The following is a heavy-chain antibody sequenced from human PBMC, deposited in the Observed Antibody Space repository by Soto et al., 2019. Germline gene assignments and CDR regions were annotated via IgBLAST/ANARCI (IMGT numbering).Heavy chain of an antibody. D-gene: IGHD3-22*01. CDR1: GFTLSDHY. J-gene: IGHJ4*02. CDR3: VRATYFSDSSGYTRCLDY. Sequence: PGGSLRLSCAVSGFTLSDHYIDWVRQAPGKGLEWVGRSRDKPQGYSTAYAASVKGRFTTSRDGSKNSAYLQMNSLKTEDTAVYYCVRATYFSDSSGYTRCLDYWGQGTLVTVSS. V-gene: IGHV3-72*01. CDR2: SRDKPQGYST.